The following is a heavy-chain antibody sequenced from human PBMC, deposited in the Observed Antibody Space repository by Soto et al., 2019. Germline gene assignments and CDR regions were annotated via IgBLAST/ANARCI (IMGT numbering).Heavy chain of an antibody. CDR1: GASISTPGSY. V-gene: IGHV4-39*01. CDR2: IYSGST. J-gene: IGHJ5*02. Sequence: SETLSLTCTVSGASISTPGSYWGWVRQPPGKGLEWMATIYSGSTYQNPSLKSRVTISVDTSKNQFSLKLSSVAAPDTAIYYCVTTRGIAVGGSFDHWGQGALVTVSS. CDR3: VTTRGIAVGGSFDH. D-gene: IGHD6-13*01.